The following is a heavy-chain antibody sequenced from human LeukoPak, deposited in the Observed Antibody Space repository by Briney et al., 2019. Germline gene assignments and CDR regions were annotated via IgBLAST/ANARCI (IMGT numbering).Heavy chain of an antibody. V-gene: IGHV4-4*07. CDR3: AREAYYYDSSGYSYYFDY. CDR1: GGSISSYY. CDR2: IYTSGST. D-gene: IGHD3-22*01. J-gene: IGHJ4*02. Sequence: PSETLSLTCTVSGGSISSYYWSWIRQPAGKGLEWIGRIYTSGSTNYNPSLKSRVTMSVDTSKNQFSLKLSSVTAADTAVYYCAREAYYYDSSGYSYYFDYWGQGTLVTVSS.